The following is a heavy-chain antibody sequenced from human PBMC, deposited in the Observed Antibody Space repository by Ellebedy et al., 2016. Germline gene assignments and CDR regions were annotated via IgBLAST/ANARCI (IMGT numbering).Heavy chain of an antibody. CDR3: TTTIRPGDFRYYYYGMDV. CDR1: GFTFSSYA. J-gene: IGHJ6*02. V-gene: IGHV3-15*01. CDR2: IKSKTDGGTT. Sequence: GESLKISXAASGFTFSSYAMSWVRQTPGKGLEWVGRIKSKTDGGTTDYAAPVKGRFTISRDDSKNTLYLQMNSLKTEDTAVYYCTTTIRPGDFRYYYYGMDVWGQGTTVTVSS. D-gene: IGHD2-21*02.